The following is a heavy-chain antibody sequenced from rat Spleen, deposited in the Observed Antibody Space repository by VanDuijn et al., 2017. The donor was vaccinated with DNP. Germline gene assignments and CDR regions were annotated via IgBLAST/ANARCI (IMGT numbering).Heavy chain of an antibody. CDR1: GYTFTSYY. V-gene: IGHV1-43*01. J-gene: IGHJ3*01. Sequence: QVQLQQSGGELAKPGSSVKISCKASGYTFTSYYIGWIKQTTGQGLEYFGYINTGSGGTNYNEKFKGRATLTVDKSSSTAFMQLSSLTPDDSAVYYCARGGKGIWFANWGQGTLVTVSS. CDR3: ARGGKGIWFAN. CDR2: INTGSGGT.